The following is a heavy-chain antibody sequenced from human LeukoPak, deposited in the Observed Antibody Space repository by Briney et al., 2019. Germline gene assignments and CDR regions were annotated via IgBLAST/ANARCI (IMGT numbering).Heavy chain of an antibody. Sequence: GGSLRLSCAASGFTFSDYWMNWARQAPGKGLEWVANMKEDGSEKYCVDCVKGRFTISRDNAKNSLYLQMNSLRVEDTAVYYCARGPNYGSRSDYFDYWGQGTLVTVSS. V-gene: IGHV3-7*03. CDR1: GFTFSDYW. D-gene: IGHD3-10*01. J-gene: IGHJ4*02. CDR2: MKEDGSEK. CDR3: ARGPNYGSRSDYFDY.